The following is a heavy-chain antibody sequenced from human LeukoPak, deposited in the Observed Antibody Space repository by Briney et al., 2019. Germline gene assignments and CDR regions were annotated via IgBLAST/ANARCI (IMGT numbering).Heavy chain of an antibody. V-gene: IGHV3-23*01. CDR1: GFTFSSYA. CDR3: AKDELLWFGELGGIPY. Sequence: GGSLRLSCAASGFTFSSYAMSWVRQAPGKGLEWVSAISGSGGSTYYADSVKGRFTISRDNSKNTLYLQMDSLRAEDTAVYYCAKDELLWFGELGGIPYWGQGTLVTVSS. CDR2: ISGSGGST. J-gene: IGHJ4*02. D-gene: IGHD3-10*01.